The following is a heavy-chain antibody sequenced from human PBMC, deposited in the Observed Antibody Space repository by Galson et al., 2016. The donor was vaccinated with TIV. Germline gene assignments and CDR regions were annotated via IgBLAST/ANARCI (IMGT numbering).Heavy chain of an antibody. Sequence: SLRLSCAASGFTVRSNYMSWVRQPPGKGLEWVSVIYTDGRAYYADSAKGRFTISTDNSKNTRYLQMNSLRSEDTAIYYCARVLGRDWAYGMDVWGQGTTVTVSS. CDR3: ARVLGRDWAYGMDV. J-gene: IGHJ6*02. CDR1: GFTVRSNY. D-gene: IGHD2-21*01. CDR2: IYTDGRA. V-gene: IGHV3-53*05.